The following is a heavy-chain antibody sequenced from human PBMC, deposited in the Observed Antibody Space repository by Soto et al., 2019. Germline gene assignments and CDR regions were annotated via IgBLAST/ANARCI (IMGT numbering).Heavy chain of an antibody. CDR1: GFTFSSYA. CDR2: ISYDGSNK. Sequence: GGSLRLSCAASGFTFSSYAMHWVRQAPGKGLEWVAVISYDGSNKYYADSVKGRFTISRDNSKNTLYLQMNSLRAEDTAVYYCAREVAVAGISVWFDPWGQGTLVTVSS. CDR3: AREVAVAGISVWFDP. J-gene: IGHJ5*02. D-gene: IGHD6-19*01. V-gene: IGHV3-30-3*01.